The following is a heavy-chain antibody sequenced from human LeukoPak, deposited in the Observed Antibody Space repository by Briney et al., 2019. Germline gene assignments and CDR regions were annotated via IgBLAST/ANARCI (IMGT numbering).Heavy chain of an antibody. CDR1: GYTFTSYG. Sequence: ASVKVSCEASGYTFTSYGISWVRQTPGQGLEWMGWISGNNENADYAQKFQGRVTLTTDTSTSTAYMELSGLRADDTAVYYCAREMLWFGDLLTYFLDVWGKGTTVIVSS. J-gene: IGHJ6*03. CDR2: ISGNNENA. D-gene: IGHD3-10*01. V-gene: IGHV1-18*01. CDR3: AREMLWFGDLLTYFLDV.